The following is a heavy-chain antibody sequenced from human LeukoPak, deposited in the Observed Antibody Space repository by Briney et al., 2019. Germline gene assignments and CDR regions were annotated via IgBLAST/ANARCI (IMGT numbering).Heavy chain of an antibody. Sequence: SETLSLACTVSGGSISSSSYYWGWIRQPPGKGLEWIGSIYYSGSTYYNPSLKSRVTISVDTSKNQFSLKLSSVTAADTAVYYCARGRGGYQLLVFDYWGQGTLVTVSS. J-gene: IGHJ4*02. CDR3: ARGRGGYQLLVFDY. CDR2: IYYSGST. D-gene: IGHD2-2*01. V-gene: IGHV4-39*01. CDR1: GGSISSSSYY.